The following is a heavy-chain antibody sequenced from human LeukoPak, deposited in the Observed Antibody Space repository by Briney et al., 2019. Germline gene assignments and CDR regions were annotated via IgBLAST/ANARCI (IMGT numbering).Heavy chain of an antibody. Sequence: GGSLRLSCAASGFTFGSCWMNWVRQTPGKGLEWVANINQDGSQKFYVDSVKGRFTISRDNAKSSLFLQMSSLRAEDTAMYYCARGGLFRFAYWGQGTLVTVSS. D-gene: IGHD2-21*01. CDR3: ARGGLFRFAY. CDR2: INQDGSQK. V-gene: IGHV3-7*03. J-gene: IGHJ4*02. CDR1: GFTFGSCW.